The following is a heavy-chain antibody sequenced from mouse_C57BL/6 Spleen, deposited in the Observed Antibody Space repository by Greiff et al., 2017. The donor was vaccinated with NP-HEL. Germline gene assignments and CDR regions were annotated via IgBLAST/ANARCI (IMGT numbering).Heavy chain of an antibody. CDR3: ARDYYGSSWDWFAY. J-gene: IGHJ3*01. D-gene: IGHD1-1*01. Sequence: EVQLVESGGGLVKPGGSLKLSCAASGFTFSDYGMHWVRQAPEKGLEWVAYISSGSSTIYYADTVKGRFTISRDNAKNTLFLQMTSLRSEDTAMYYCARDYYGSSWDWFAYWGQGTLVTVSA. CDR1: GFTFSDYG. V-gene: IGHV5-17*01. CDR2: ISSGSSTI.